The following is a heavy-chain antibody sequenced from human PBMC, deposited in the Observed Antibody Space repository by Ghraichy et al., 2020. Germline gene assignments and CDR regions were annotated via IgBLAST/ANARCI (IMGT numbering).Heavy chain of an antibody. V-gene: IGHV3-7*01. J-gene: IGHJ6*02. CDR2: IKQDGSEK. Sequence: GGSLRLSCAASGFTFSSYWMSWVRQAPGKGLEWVANIKQDGSEKYYVDSVKGRFTISRDNAKNSLYLQMNSLRAEDTAVYYCARDDPAWGIRFLDQSYGMDVWGQGTTVTVSS. CDR1: GFTFSSYW. CDR3: ARDDPAWGIRFLDQSYGMDV. D-gene: IGHD3-3*01.